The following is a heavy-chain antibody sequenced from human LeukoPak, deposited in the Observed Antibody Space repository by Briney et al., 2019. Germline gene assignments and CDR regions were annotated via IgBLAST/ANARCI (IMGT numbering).Heavy chain of an antibody. D-gene: IGHD5-18*01. CDR2: IYYSGST. J-gene: IGHJ4*02. CDR1: GGSVSSGSYY. V-gene: IGHV4-61*01. Sequence: SETLSLTCTVSGGSVSSGSYYWSWIRQPPGTGLEWIGYIYYSGSTNYNPSLKSRVTISVDTSKNQFSLKLSSVTAADTAVYYCARGRGYSYGYFDYWGQGTLVTVSS. CDR3: ARGRGYSYGYFDY.